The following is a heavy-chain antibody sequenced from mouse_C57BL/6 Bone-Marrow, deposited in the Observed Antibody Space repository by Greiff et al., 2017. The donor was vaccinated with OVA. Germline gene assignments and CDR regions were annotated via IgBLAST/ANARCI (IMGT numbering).Heavy chain of an antibody. Sequence: EVQLVESGGGLVKPGGSLKLSCAASGFTFSDYGMHWVRQAPEKGLEWVAYISSGSSTIYYADTVKGRFTISRDNAKNTLFLQMTSLRSEDTAMYYCARPYGPYAMDYWGQGTSVTVSS. V-gene: IGHV5-17*01. D-gene: IGHD1-1*02. CDR1: GFTFSDYG. CDR3: ARPYGPYAMDY. J-gene: IGHJ4*01. CDR2: ISSGSSTI.